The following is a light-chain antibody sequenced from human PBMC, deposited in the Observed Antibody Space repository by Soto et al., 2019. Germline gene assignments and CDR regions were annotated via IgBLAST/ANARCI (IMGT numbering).Light chain of an antibody. Sequence: DIQMTQSPSTLSASVGDRVTVTCRASESIGLWLAWFQQKPGSAPKLLIYKASTLASGVPSRFSGSGSGTEFTLTIRSLQPDDFAIYYCQHYNSFPSTFGQGTKVDI. CDR3: QHYNSFPST. CDR1: ESIGLW. CDR2: KAS. J-gene: IGKJ2*01. V-gene: IGKV1-5*03.